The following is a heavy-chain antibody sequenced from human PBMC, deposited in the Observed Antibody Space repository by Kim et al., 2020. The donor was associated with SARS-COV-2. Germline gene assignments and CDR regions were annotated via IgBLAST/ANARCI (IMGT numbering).Heavy chain of an antibody. D-gene: IGHD3-10*01. V-gene: IGHV3-30*02. J-gene: IGHJ5*02. Sequence: YADSVKGRFTISRDNSKNTLYLQMNSLRAEDTAVYYCATGSGSYFTWFDPWGQGTLVTVSS. CDR3: ATGSGSYFTWFDP.